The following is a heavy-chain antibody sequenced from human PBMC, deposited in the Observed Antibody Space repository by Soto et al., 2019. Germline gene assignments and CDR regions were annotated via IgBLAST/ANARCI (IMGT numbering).Heavy chain of an antibody. CDR3: ARLRVVVAATGENWFDP. J-gene: IGHJ5*02. CDR1: GFTFSSYS. Sequence: PGGSLRLSCAASGFTFSSYSMNWVRQAPGKGLEWVSYISSSSSTIYYADSVKGRFTISRDNAKNSLYLQMNSLRAEDTAVYYCARLRVVVAATGENWFDPWGQGTLVTSPQ. CDR2: ISSSSSTI. D-gene: IGHD2-15*01. V-gene: IGHV3-48*01.